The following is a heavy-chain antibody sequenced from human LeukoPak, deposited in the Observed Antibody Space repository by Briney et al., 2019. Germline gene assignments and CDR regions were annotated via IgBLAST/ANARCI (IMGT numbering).Heavy chain of an antibody. CDR1: GFTFSSYA. D-gene: IGHD2/OR15-2a*01. CDR3: AKRGDFEDFDY. CDR2: ISGSGGST. J-gene: IGHJ4*02. Sequence: PGGSLRLSCAASGFTFSSYAMSWVRQAPGKGLEWVSAISGSGGSTCYADSVKGRFTISRDNSKDTLCLQMNSLRAEDTAVYYCAKRGDFEDFDYWGQGTLVTVSS. V-gene: IGHV3-23*01.